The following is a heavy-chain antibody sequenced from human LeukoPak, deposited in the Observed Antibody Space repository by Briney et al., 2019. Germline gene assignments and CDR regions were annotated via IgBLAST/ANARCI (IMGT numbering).Heavy chain of an antibody. CDR3: AKDVNDFWSGYYMDY. CDR2: ISGSGGST. CDR1: GFTFSSYA. J-gene: IGHJ4*02. Sequence: PGGSLRLSCAASGFTFSSYAMSWVRQAPGKGLEWVSAISGSGGSTYYADSVKGRFTISRDNSKNTLYLQMNSLRAEDTAVYYCAKDVNDFWSGYYMDYWGQGTLVTVSS. V-gene: IGHV3-23*01. D-gene: IGHD3-3*01.